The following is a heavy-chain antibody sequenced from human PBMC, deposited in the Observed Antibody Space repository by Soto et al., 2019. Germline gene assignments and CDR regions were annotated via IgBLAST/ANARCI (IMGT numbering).Heavy chain of an antibody. Sequence: GSGPTLVNPTQTLTLTCTFSGFSLSTSGMRVSWIRQPPGKALEWLARIDWDDDKFYSTSLKTRLTISKDTSKNQVVLTMTNMDPVDTATYYCARTAYYYDSSGYYYTFFDYWGQGTLVTVPQ. J-gene: IGHJ4*02. V-gene: IGHV2-70*04. D-gene: IGHD3-22*01. CDR2: IDWDDDK. CDR1: GFSLSTSGMR. CDR3: ARTAYYYDSSGYYYTFFDY.